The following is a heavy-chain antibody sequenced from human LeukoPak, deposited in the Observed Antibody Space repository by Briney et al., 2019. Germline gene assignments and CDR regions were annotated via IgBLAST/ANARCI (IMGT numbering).Heavy chain of an antibody. CDR3: AREARGGSTYFDN. CDR1: GGSISSSNW. D-gene: IGHD1-26*01. V-gene: IGHV4-4*02. J-gene: IGHJ4*02. CDR2: IYHSGST. Sequence: SETLSLTCAVPGGSISSSNWWSWVRQPPGKGLEWIGEIYHSGSTNYNPSLKSRVTMSVDTSKNQFSLRLSSVTAADTAVYYCAREARGGSTYFDNWGQGTLVTVSS.